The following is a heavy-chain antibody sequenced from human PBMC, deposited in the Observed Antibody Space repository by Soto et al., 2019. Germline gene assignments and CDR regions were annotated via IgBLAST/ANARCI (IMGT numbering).Heavy chain of an antibody. CDR2: IKSKTDGGTT. J-gene: IGHJ5*02. CDR1: SVSNAW. D-gene: IGHD6-19*01. Sequence: SVSNAWMNWVRQAPGKGLEWVGRIKSKTDGGTTDYAAPVKGRFTISRDDSKNTLYLQMNSLKTEDTAVYYCTTGLDSSGWYWDWFDPWGQGTLVTVSS. CDR3: TTGLDSSGWYWDWFDP. V-gene: IGHV3-15*07.